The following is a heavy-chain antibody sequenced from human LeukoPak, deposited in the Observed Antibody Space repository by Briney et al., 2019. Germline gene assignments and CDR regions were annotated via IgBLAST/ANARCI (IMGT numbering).Heavy chain of an antibody. D-gene: IGHD5-18*01. Sequence: ASVKVSCKASGYTFTRYSISWVRQAPGQGLEWMGWISAYNGDTNYAQKLQGRVTMTTDTSTSTAYMELRSLRSDDTAVYYCAREPRYTQRGYSYVGYFDYWGQGTLVTVSS. CDR3: AREPRYTQRGYSYVGYFDY. J-gene: IGHJ4*02. CDR1: GYTFTRYS. V-gene: IGHV1-18*01. CDR2: ISAYNGDT.